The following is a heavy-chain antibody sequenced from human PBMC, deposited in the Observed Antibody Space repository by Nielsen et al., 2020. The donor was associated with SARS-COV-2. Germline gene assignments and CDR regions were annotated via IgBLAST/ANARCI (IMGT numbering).Heavy chain of an antibody. J-gene: IGHJ4*02. CDR1: GFTFSSYA. CDR3: VKGGIQLWSPNFDY. V-gene: IGHV3-64D*09. CDR2: ISSNGGST. D-gene: IGHD5-18*01. Sequence: AGSLRLSCSASGFTFSSYAMHWVRQAPGKGLEYVSSISSNGGSTYYADSVKGRFTISRDNSKNTLYLQMSSLRAEDTAVYYCVKGGIQLWSPNFDYWGQGTLVTVSS.